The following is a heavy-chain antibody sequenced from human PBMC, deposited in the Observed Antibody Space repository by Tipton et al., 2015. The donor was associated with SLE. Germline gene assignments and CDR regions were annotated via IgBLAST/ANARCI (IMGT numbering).Heavy chain of an antibody. CDR2: VNPNGKT. CDR3: ARAKWVPGF. CDR1: GYTFSDYD. Sequence: QLVQSGPEVKKPGASVKVSCKASGYTFSDYDINWVRQAAGQGLEWMGWVNPNGKTGYAQRFQGRVTMTMDTSISTAYMELNSLRSEDTAVYYCARAKWVPGFWGQGTLVTVSS. J-gene: IGHJ4*02. D-gene: IGHD1-26*01. V-gene: IGHV1-8*01.